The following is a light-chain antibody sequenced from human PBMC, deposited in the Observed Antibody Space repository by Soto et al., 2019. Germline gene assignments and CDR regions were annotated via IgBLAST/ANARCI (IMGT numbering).Light chain of an antibody. CDR1: SSDVGGYNY. J-gene: IGLJ3*02. CDR3: CSYAGNYIWV. Sequence: QSVLTQPASVSGSPGQSITISCTGTSSDVGGYNYVSWYQQHPGKAPKLVIYDVSNRPSGVSNRFSGSKSGNTASLTISGLQAEDEADYSCCSYAGNYIWVFGGGTKVTVL. CDR2: DVS. V-gene: IGLV2-14*01.